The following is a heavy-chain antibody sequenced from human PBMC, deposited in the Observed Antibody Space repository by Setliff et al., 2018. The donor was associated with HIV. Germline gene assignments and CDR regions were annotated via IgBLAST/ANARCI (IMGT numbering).Heavy chain of an antibody. V-gene: IGHV1-18*01. CDR1: GYTFTSYG. J-gene: IGHJ6*03. CDR2: ISAYNGNT. Sequence: ASVKVSCKASGYTFTSYGISWVRQAPGQGLEWMGWISAYNGNTNYAQKLQGRVTMTTDTSTSTAYMELRSLRSDDTAVYYCARCGGYSGWSYYYYYYMDVWGKGTTVTVSS. D-gene: IGHD6-19*01. CDR3: ARCGGYSGWSYYYYYYMDV.